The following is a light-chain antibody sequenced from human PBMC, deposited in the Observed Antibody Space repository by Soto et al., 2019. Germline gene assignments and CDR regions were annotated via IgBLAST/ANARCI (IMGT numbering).Light chain of an antibody. J-gene: IGKJ1*01. V-gene: IGKV3-20*01. CDR2: DVF. CDR3: QHYYGSKT. CDR1: QSLGRNY. Sequence: ETVLTQSPRTLSLSPGERATLSCRASQSLGRNYLAWYQQKPGQAPRLLIYDVFSRATGIPDRFSGSGSGTDFTLTISRLEPEDSAVYYCQHYYGSKTFGQGTKVEIK.